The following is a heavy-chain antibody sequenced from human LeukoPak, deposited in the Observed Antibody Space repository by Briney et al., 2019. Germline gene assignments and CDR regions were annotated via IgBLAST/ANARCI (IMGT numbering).Heavy chain of an antibody. Sequence: ASVKVSCKASGYTFTSYYMHWVRQAPGQGLEWMGIINPSGGSTSYAQKFQGRVTMIRDTSTSTVYMELSSLRSEDTAVYYCARETLEFRSSMEWLLYTGSRGWFDPWGQGTLVTVSS. CDR3: ARETLEFRSSMEWLLYTGSRGWFDP. V-gene: IGHV1-46*01. CDR2: INPSGGST. D-gene: IGHD3-3*01. J-gene: IGHJ5*02. CDR1: GYTFTSYY.